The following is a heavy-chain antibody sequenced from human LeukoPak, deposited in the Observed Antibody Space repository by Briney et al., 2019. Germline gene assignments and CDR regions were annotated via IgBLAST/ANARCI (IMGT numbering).Heavy chain of an antibody. D-gene: IGHD2-2*03. CDR2: IYYSGST. J-gene: IGHJ5*02. Sequence: PSETLTLSCTVSVGSISRSSYYWGWIRQPPGKGLEWIGSIYYSGSTYYNPSLKSRVTISVDTSKNQFSLKLSSVTAADTAVYYCARHGLRSFHPPTAWGQGTLVNVSS. CDR3: ARHGLRSFHPPTA. CDR1: VGSISRSSYY. V-gene: IGHV4-39*01.